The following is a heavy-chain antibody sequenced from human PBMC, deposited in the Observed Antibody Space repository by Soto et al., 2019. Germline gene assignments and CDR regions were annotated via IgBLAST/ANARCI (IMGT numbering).Heavy chain of an antibody. Sequence: GSLRLSCAASGFTFSSYSMNWVRQAPGKGLEWVSSISSSSSYIYYADSVKGRFTISRDNAKNSLYLQMNSLRAEDTAVYYCARYSSSWYNPYFDYWGQGTLVTVSS. CDR2: ISSSSSYI. CDR1: GFTFSSYS. V-gene: IGHV3-21*01. J-gene: IGHJ4*02. D-gene: IGHD6-13*01. CDR3: ARYSSSWYNPYFDY.